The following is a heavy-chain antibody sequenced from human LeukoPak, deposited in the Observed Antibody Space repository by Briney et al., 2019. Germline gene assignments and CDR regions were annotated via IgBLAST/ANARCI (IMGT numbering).Heavy chain of an antibody. D-gene: IGHD3-3*01. CDR1: GYTFTGYY. J-gene: IGHJ3*02. CDR2: INPNSGGT. CDR3: ARDLREGITIFGVVPMGAFDI. Sequence: ASVNVSCKASGYTFTGYYMHWVRQAPGQGLEWMGWINPNSGGTNDAQKFQGRVTMTRDTSISTAYMELSRLRSDDTAVYYCARDLREGITIFGVVPMGAFDIWGQGTMVTVSS. V-gene: IGHV1-2*02.